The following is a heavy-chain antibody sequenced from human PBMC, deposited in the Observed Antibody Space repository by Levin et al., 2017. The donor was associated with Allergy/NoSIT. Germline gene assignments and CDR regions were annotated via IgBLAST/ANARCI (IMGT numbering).Heavy chain of an antibody. Sequence: PGGSLRLSCAASGFTFSSYAMSWVRQAPGKGLEWVSAISGSGGSTYYADSVKGRFTISRDNSKNTLYLQMNSLRAEDTAVYYCAKVHSVLHYYDSSGYFDYWGQGTLVTVSS. CDR1: GFTFSSYA. CDR3: AKVHSVLHYYDSSGYFDY. CDR2: ISGSGGST. V-gene: IGHV3-23*01. D-gene: IGHD3-22*01. J-gene: IGHJ4*02.